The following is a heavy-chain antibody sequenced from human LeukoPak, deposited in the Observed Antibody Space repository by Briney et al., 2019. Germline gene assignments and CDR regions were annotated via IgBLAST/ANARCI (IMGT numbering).Heavy chain of an antibody. J-gene: IGHJ4*02. Sequence: PGGSLRLSCAASGFTFSSYGTHGLRRAPDKAGEGGAGISCDGSNKYYADSVKGRFTISRDNSKNTLYLQMNSLRAEDTAVYYCAKLGGPVPGATDPLYWGQGTLVTVSS. CDR3: AKLGGPVPGATDPLY. CDR1: GFTFSSYG. D-gene: IGHD3-16*01. CDR2: ISCDGSNK. V-gene: IGHV3-30*18.